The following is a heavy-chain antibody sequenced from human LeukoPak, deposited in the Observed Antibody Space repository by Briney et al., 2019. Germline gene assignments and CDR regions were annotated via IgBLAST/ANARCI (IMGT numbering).Heavy chain of an antibody. J-gene: IGHJ4*02. D-gene: IGHD6-19*01. CDR2: INSDGSST. CDR1: GFTFSSYW. Sequence: PGGSLRLSCAASGFTFSSYWMHWVRQAPGKGLVWVSRINSDGSSTSYADSVKGRCTISRDNAKNTLYLQMNSLRAEDTAVYYCARTFRQWLVGGIDYWGQGTLVTVSS. CDR3: ARTFRQWLVGGIDY. V-gene: IGHV3-74*01.